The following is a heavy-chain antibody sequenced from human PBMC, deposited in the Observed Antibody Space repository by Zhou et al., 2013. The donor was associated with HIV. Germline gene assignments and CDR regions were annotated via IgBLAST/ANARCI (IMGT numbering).Heavy chain of an antibody. V-gene: IGHV1-8*03. Sequence: QVQLVQSGAEVKKPGASVKVSCKASGYTFTSYDINWVRQATGQGLEWMGWVNPNSDNPGYAQKFQGRVTISKNTSISTVYMELSSLRSEDTAVYYCARGRRYNGVDIWGQGTTVTVSS. CDR2: VNPNSDNP. CDR1: GYTFTSYD. CDR3: ARGRRYNGVDI. J-gene: IGHJ6*02.